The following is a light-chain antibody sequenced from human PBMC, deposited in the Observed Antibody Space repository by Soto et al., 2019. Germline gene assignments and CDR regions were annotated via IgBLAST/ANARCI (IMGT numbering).Light chain of an antibody. V-gene: IGKV3-20*01. J-gene: IGKJ1*01. Sequence: EIVMTQSPATLSVSPGERATLSCRASQSVSSSYLSWYQQKPGQTPRLLIYGASTRATDIPNRFSGSGSGTDFTLTISRLEPEDFAVYYCQQYGSSPRTFGQGTKVDIK. CDR1: QSVSSSY. CDR2: GAS. CDR3: QQYGSSPRT.